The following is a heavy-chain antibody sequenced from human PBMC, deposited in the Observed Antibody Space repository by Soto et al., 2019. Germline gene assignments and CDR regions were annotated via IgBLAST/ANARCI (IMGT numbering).Heavy chain of an antibody. Sequence: ASVKVSCKASGYTFTSYAMHWVRQAPGQRLEWMGWINAGNGNTKYSRKFQGRVTITRDTSASTAYMELSSLRSEDTAVYYCASEEYYYDSSSPSYWGQGTLVTV. CDR1: GYTFTSYA. CDR3: ASEEYYYDSSSPSY. D-gene: IGHD3-22*01. V-gene: IGHV1-3*01. CDR2: INAGNGNT. J-gene: IGHJ4*02.